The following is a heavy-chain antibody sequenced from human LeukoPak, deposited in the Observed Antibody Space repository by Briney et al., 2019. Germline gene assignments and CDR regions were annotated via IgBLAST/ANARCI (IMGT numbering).Heavy chain of an antibody. CDR3: AREPRYYYGSGSYYVDY. CDR1: GGSFSGYY. V-gene: IGHV4-34*01. Sequence: PSETLSLTCAVYGGSFSGYYWSWIRQPPGKGLEWIGEINHSGSTNYNPSLKSRVTISVDTSKDQFSLKLSSVTAADTAVYYCAREPRYYYGSGSYYVDYWGQGTLVTVSS. J-gene: IGHJ4*02. CDR2: INHSGST. D-gene: IGHD3-10*01.